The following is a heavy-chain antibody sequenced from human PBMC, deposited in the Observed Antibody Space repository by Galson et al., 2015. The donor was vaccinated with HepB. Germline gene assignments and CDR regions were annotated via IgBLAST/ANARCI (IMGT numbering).Heavy chain of an antibody. CDR2: ITNSGSTT. V-gene: IGHV3-23*01. Sequence: SLRLSCAASGFSFSTYAMIWVRQAPGKGLEWVSSITNSGSTTFYADSVKGRFTLSRDNSKNTLFLQMNSLRAEDTAVYYCAKAKVTTNVLMTDYWGQGTLVTVSS. CDR1: GFSFSTYA. J-gene: IGHJ4*02. D-gene: IGHD5-12*01. CDR3: AKAKVTTNVLMTDY.